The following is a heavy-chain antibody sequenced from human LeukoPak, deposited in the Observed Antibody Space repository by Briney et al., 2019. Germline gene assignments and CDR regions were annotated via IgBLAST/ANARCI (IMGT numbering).Heavy chain of an antibody. Sequence: SETLSLTCTVAGGSISTYYWNWIRQPPGKGLEWIGDIYYSGITNYNPSLKSRVTISVDTSKNQFSLTLSSVTAADTAVYYCARDLRDSSGYWTFDSWGQGTLVTVSS. CDR2: IYYSGIT. CDR1: GGSISTYY. V-gene: IGHV4-59*01. J-gene: IGHJ4*02. CDR3: ARDLRDSSGYWTFDS. D-gene: IGHD3-22*01.